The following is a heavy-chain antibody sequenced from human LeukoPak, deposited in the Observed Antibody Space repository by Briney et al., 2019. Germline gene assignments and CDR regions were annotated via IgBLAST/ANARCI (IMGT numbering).Heavy chain of an antibody. V-gene: IGHV4-59*01. D-gene: IGHD3-10*01. CDR3: AREDGSGSFDY. CDR2: VYYSGST. Sequence: PSETLSLTCTVSGGSISSYYWSWIRQPPGKGLEWIGYVYYSGSTNYNPSLKSRVTISVDTSKNQFSLKLSSVTAADTAVYYCAREDGSGSFDYWGQGTLVTVSS. CDR1: GGSISSYY. J-gene: IGHJ4*02.